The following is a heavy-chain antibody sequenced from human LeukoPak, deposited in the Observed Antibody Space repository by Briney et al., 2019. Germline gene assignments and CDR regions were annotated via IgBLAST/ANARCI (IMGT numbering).Heavy chain of an antibody. CDR3: ARGNSLADY. V-gene: IGHV3-21*01. J-gene: IGHJ4*02. Sequence: GGSLRLSCAASGFTFSSYEMNWVRQAPGKGLDWVSSISFSSTYIYYADSVKGRFTISRDNAKNSLYLQMNSLRAEDTAVYYCARGNSLADYWGQGTLVTVSS. CDR2: ISFSSTYI. D-gene: IGHD4-23*01. CDR1: GFTFSSYE.